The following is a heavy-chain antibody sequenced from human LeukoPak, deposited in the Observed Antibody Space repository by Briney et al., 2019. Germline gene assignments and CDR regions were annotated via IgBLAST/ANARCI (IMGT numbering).Heavy chain of an antibody. D-gene: IGHD6-13*01. Sequence: WVRQPPGKGLEWIGSFYYSGSTYYNPSLKSRVTISADTSRNQFSLKLSSVTAADTAVYFCARLRAAAAGMSAYWGQGTLVTVSS. J-gene: IGHJ4*02. CDR3: ARLRAAAAGMSAY. CDR2: FYYSGST. V-gene: IGHV4-39*01.